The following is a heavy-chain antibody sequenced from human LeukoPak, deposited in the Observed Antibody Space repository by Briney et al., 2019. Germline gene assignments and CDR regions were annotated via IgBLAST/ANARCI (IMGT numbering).Heavy chain of an antibody. CDR3: AREHCSSTSCYGWFDP. CDR1: GYTFTSYY. D-gene: IGHD2-2*01. CDR2: INPSGGST. V-gene: IGHV1-46*01. J-gene: IGHJ5*02. Sequence: ASVKVSCKVSGYTFTSYYMHWVRQAPGQGLEWMGIINPSGGSTSYAQKFQGRVTMTRDTSTSTVYMELSSLRSEDTAVYYCAREHCSSTSCYGWFDPWGQGTLVTVSS.